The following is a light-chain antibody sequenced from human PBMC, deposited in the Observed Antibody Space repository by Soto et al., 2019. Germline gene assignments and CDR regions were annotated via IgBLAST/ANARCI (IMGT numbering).Light chain of an antibody. V-gene: IGKV3-20*01. Sequence: EIVLTQSPGTLSLSPGERATLSCRASQSVSSSYLAWYQQKPGQAPRLLIYGASCRATGIPDRFSGSGSGTDFTLTISRLEAEDFAVYYCQQYGSSPYTFGQGTKLEIK. CDR3: QQYGSSPYT. J-gene: IGKJ2*01. CDR2: GAS. CDR1: QSVSSSY.